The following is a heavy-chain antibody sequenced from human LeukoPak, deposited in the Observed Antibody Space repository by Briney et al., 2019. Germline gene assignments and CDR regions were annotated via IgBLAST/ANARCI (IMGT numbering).Heavy chain of an antibody. D-gene: IGHD3-22*01. J-gene: IGHJ4*02. CDR3: ARAVTDSSGTYYFDY. V-gene: IGHV4-34*01. CDR1: GGSFSGYY. CDR2: INHSGST. Sequence: SETLSLTCAVYGGSFSGYYWSWIRPPPGKGLEWIGEINHSGSTNYNPSLKSRVTISVDTSKNQFSLKLSSVTAADTAVYYCARAVTDSSGTYYFDYWGPGTLVTVSS.